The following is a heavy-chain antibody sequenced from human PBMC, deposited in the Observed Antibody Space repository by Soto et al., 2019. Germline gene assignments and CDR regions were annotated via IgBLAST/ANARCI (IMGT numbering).Heavy chain of an antibody. V-gene: IGHV4-34*01. Sequence: PSETLSLTCAVYGGSFSGYYWSWIRQPPGKGLEWIGEINHSGSTNYNPSLKSRVTISVDTSKNQFSLKLSSVTAADTAVYYCARGGVMDLGELSYHYYMDVPGKGTTVTGSS. CDR3: ARGGVMDLGELSYHYYMDV. J-gene: IGHJ6*03. CDR2: INHSGST. D-gene: IGHD3-16*02. CDR1: GGSFSGYY.